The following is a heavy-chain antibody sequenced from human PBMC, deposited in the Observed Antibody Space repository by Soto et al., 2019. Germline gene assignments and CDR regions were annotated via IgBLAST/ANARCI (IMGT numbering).Heavy chain of an antibody. CDR2: ISGSGGST. V-gene: IGHV3-23*01. J-gene: IGHJ6*04. D-gene: IGHD3-3*01. Sequence: GGSLRLSCAASGFTFSSYAMSWVRQAPGKGLEWVSAISGSGGSTYYADSVKGRFTISRDNSKNTLYLQMNSLRAEDTAVYYCAKDATIFGVVIKDKPVWGKGTTVTVSS. CDR3: AKDATIFGVVIKDKPV. CDR1: GFTFSSYA.